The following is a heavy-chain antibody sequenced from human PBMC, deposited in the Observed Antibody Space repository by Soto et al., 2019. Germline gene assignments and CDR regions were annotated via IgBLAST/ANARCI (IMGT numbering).Heavy chain of an antibody. J-gene: IGHJ4*02. D-gene: IGHD2-8*02. Sequence: QVQLVESGGGVVQPGRSLRLSCAVSGFTVSTYGMHWVRQAPGKGLEWVAVISRDGGTTYYADSVKGRFTVSRDNSRNTLFLEMNSRRGDDMAVYYCTGGVASGYWGQGTLVTVSS. CDR3: TGGVASGY. V-gene: IGHV3-30*03. CDR2: ISRDGGTT. CDR1: GFTVSTYG.